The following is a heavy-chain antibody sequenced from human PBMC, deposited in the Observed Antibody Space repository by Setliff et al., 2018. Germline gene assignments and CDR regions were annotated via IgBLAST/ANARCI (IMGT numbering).Heavy chain of an antibody. D-gene: IGHD5-18*01. Sequence: PGGSLRLSCAASGFTFSTYSMSWVRQAPGKGLEWVSAISGDSVYIYYADSVKGRFTISRDNSKNTLYLQMRSLRAEDTAVYYCARGGAFSYGYPLHHWGQGTLVTVSS. J-gene: IGHJ5*02. V-gene: IGHV3-23*01. CDR3: ARGGAFSYGYPLHH. CDR2: ISGDSVYI. CDR1: GFTFSTYS.